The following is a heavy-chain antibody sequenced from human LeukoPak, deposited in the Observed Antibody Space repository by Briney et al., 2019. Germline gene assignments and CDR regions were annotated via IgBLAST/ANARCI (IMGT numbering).Heavy chain of an antibody. CDR3: ARGSWIQLCWDY. CDR2: IYYSGST. Sequence: SETLSLTCTVSGGSLSSSSYYWGWIRQPPGKGLEWIGSIYYSGSTYYNPSLKSRVTISVDTSKNQFSLKLSSVTAADTVVYYCARGSWIQLCWDYWGQGTLVTVSS. CDR1: GGSLSSSSYY. J-gene: IGHJ4*02. D-gene: IGHD5-18*01. V-gene: IGHV4-39*07.